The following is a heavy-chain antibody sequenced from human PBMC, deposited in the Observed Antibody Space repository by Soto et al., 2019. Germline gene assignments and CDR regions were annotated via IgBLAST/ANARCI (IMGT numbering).Heavy chain of an antibody. V-gene: IGHV1-69*02. CDR2: IIPILGIA. D-gene: IGHD1-1*01. CDR1: GGTFSSYT. CDR3: ARPVFQNTRRYYYYYYMDV. J-gene: IGHJ6*03. Sequence: ASVKVSCKASGGTFSSYTISWVRQAPGQGLEWMGRIIPILGIANYAQKFQGRVTMTTDTSTSTAYMELRSLRSDDTAVYYCARPVFQNTRRYYYYYYMDVWGKGTTVTVSS.